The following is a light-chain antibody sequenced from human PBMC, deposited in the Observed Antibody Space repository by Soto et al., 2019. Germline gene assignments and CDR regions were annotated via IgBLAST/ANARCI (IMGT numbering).Light chain of an antibody. CDR1: SSDVGSYNL. Sequence: QSALTQPASVSGSPGQSITISCTGTSSDVGSYNLVSWYQQHPGKAPKLMFYEGSKRPSGVSNRFSGSKSGNTASLTISGLQAEDESDYYCCSYAGSSSFFGTGTKLTVL. J-gene: IGLJ1*01. CDR3: CSYAGSSSF. CDR2: EGS. V-gene: IGLV2-23*03.